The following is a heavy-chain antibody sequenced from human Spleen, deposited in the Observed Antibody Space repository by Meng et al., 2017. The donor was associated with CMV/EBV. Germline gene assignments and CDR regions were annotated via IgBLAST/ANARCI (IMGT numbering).Heavy chain of an antibody. CDR3: ARSLYYDFWTGYYGNFDY. V-gene: IGHV1-2*02. D-gene: IGHD3-3*01. J-gene: IGHJ4*02. CDR2: INPDSGGT. CDR1: GYSFSYYY. Sequence: ASVKVSCKASGYSFSYYYIHWVRQAPGQGLEWMGWINPDSGGTNYAQKFQGRVTMTRDTSISTAYMELSGLRSDDTAVYYCARSLYYDFWTGYYGNFDYWGQGTLVTVSS.